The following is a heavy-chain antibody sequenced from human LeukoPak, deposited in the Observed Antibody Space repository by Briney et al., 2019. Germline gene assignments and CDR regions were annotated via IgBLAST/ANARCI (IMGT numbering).Heavy chain of an antibody. Sequence: GGSLRLSCAASGFTFDDYAMHWVRQAPGKGLEWVSLISWDGGSTYYADSVKGRFTISRDNSKNSLYLQMNSLRAEDTALYYCAKDGVVATITGSYYYYYYMDVWGKGTTVTVSS. CDR3: AKDGVVATITGSYYYYYYMDV. D-gene: IGHD5-12*01. J-gene: IGHJ6*03. CDR2: ISWDGGST. CDR1: GFTFDDYA. V-gene: IGHV3-43D*03.